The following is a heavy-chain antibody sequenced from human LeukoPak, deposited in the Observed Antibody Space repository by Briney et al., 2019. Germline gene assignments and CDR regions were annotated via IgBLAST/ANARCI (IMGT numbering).Heavy chain of an antibody. J-gene: IGHJ3*02. CDR1: GFTFSSYS. D-gene: IGHD3-10*01. CDR3: AKVAVRGINGAFDI. V-gene: IGHV3-48*04. Sequence: GFLRLSCAASGFTFSSYSMNWVRQAPGKGLEWVSYISSSSSTIYYADSVKGRFTISRDNAKNSLYLQMNSLRAEGTALYYCAKVAVRGINGAFDIWGQGTMVTVSS. CDR2: ISSSSSTI.